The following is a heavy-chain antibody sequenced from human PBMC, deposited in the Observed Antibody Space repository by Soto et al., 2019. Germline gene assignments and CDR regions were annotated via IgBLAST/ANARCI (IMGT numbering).Heavy chain of an antibody. Sequence: KSSETLSLTCTVSGGSISSNYWTWIRQPPGKGLEWIGYVYNSGSSNYNPSLKSRVTISEVTSKSQFSLKVNSMTAADTAVYYCARYRREAVAGYTLDNWGQGILVTVSS. CDR1: GGSISSNY. CDR2: VYNSGSS. V-gene: IGHV4-59*01. CDR3: ARYRREAVAGYTLDN. J-gene: IGHJ4*02. D-gene: IGHD6-13*01.